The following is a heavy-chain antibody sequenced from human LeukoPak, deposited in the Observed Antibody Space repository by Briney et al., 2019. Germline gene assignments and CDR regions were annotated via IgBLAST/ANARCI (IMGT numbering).Heavy chain of an antibody. J-gene: IGHJ6*02. D-gene: IGHD2-2*01. Sequence: PGGSLRLSCAASGFTFSSYWMHWVRQAPGKGLVWVSRINSDGSSTSYADSVKGRFTISRDNAKNTLYLQMNSLRAEDTAVYYCASPIKDIVVVPAAHADYYYGMDVWGQGTTVTVSS. V-gene: IGHV3-74*01. CDR2: INSDGSST. CDR1: GFTFSSYW. CDR3: ASPIKDIVVVPAAHADYYYGMDV.